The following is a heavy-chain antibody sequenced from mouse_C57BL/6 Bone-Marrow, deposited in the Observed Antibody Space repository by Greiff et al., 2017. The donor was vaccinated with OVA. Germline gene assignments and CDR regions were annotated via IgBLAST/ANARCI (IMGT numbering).Heavy chain of an antibody. CDR3: ARNGDYYGSSYPSWFAY. Sequence: QVTLKESGPGILQPSQTLSLTCSFSGFSLSTFGMGVGWIRQPSGKGLEWLAHIWWDDDKYYNPALKSRLTISKDTSKNQVFLKIANVDTADTATYYCARNGDYYGSSYPSWFAYWGQGTLVTVSA. CDR2: IWWDDDK. V-gene: IGHV8-8*01. D-gene: IGHD1-1*01. J-gene: IGHJ3*01. CDR1: GFSLSTFGMG.